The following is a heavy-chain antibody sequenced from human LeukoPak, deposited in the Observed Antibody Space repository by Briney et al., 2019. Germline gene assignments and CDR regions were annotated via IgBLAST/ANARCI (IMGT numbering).Heavy chain of an antibody. CDR2: VHHDGTT. CDR1: GYSTTNDDY. V-gene: IGHV4-38-2*01. Sequence: PSETLSLTCSVSGYSTTNDDYWGWLRQPPGEGLEWIASVHHDGTTYHNPSLRSRVAIYLDTSNNQCSLRLNAVTDADTAMYYCVKIGGRSGSRHFDHWGQGNLVTVSS. J-gene: IGHJ4*02. D-gene: IGHD3-16*01. CDR3: VKIGGRSGSRHFDH.